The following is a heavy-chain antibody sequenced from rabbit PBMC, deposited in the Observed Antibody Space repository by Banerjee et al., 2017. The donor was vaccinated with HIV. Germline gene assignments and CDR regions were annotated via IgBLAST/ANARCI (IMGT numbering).Heavy chain of an antibody. D-gene: IGHD7-1*01. CDR2: INTSSGNT. CDR1: GFSFSNKYV. Sequence: QSLEESGGDLVKPEGSLTLTCTASGFSFSNKYVMCWVRQAPGKGLEWIACINTSSGNTVYASWVNGRFTISSHNAQNTLYLQLNSLTAADTATYFCARDAGGDGYSNDLWGPGTLVTVS. V-gene: IGHV1S40*01. CDR3: ARDAGGDGYSNDL. J-gene: IGHJ4*01.